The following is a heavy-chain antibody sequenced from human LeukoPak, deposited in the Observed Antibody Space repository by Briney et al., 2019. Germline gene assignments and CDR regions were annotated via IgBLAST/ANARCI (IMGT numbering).Heavy chain of an antibody. CDR2: INHNSGDT. J-gene: IGHJ6*01. D-gene: IGHD3-10*01. CDR1: GYTFTGYY. V-gene: IGHV1-2*02. Sequence: GASVKVSCKASGYTFTGYYMHWVRQAPGEGLEWMGWINHNSGDTKYAQKFQGRVTMTRDTSISSAYMEVCRLTSDDTAIYYCARAGCGSGSHCTDYYYGLDAWGQGTTVTVSS. CDR3: ARAGCGSGSHCTDYYYGLDA.